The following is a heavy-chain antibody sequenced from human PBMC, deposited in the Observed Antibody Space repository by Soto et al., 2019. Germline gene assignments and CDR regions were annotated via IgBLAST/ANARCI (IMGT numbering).Heavy chain of an antibody. V-gene: IGHV3-33*01. Sequence: GGSLRLSCAASGFTFSSYGMHWVRQAPGKGLEWVAVIWYDGSNKYYADSVKGRFTISRDNSKNTLYLQMNSLRAEDTAVYYCAREEVPAAIGAYFDYWGQGTLVTVSS. CDR1: GFTFSSYG. CDR3: AREEVPAAIGAYFDY. J-gene: IGHJ4*02. D-gene: IGHD2-2*02. CDR2: IWYDGSNK.